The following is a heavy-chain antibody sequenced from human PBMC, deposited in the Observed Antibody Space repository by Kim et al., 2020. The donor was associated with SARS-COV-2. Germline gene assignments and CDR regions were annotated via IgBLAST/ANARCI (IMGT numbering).Heavy chain of an antibody. D-gene: IGHD6-6*01. CDR2: ST. Sequence: STSYADAVKGRFTISRDNSKTTLYLQMNSLRAGDTAVYYCARGKYSSSVFDYWGQGTLVTVSS. CDR3: ARGKYSSSVFDY. J-gene: IGHJ4*02. V-gene: IGHV3-53*01.